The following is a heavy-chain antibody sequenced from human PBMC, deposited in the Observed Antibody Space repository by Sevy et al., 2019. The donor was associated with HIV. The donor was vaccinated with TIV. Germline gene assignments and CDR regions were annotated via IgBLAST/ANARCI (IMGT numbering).Heavy chain of an antibody. D-gene: IGHD2-15*01. V-gene: IGHV3-23*01. CDR2: ICGSGDNT. J-gene: IGHJ4*02. CDR1: GFTFNNYA. CDR3: AKSGGDSCYSQEDE. Sequence: GGSLRLSCKASGFTFNNYAMHWVRQAPGKGLERVSGICGSGDNTYYAGSVKGRFTISRDNSKNTLYLQMNSLRADDTAMYYCAKSGGDSCYSQEDEWGQGTLVTVSS.